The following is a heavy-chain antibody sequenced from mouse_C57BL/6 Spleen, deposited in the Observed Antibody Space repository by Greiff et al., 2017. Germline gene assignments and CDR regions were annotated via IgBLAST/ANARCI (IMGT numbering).Heavy chain of an antibody. J-gene: IGHJ2*01. CDR3: ARSRTGTGFDY. Sequence: QVQLQQSGAELARPGASVKMSCKASGYTFTSYTMHWVKQRPGQGLEWIGHINPSSGYTKYNQKFKDKATLTADKSSITAYMQLSSLTSEDSAVYYCARSRTGTGFDYGGQGTTLTVSS. D-gene: IGHD4-1*01. CDR1: GYTFTSYT. V-gene: IGHV1-4*01. CDR2: INPSSGYT.